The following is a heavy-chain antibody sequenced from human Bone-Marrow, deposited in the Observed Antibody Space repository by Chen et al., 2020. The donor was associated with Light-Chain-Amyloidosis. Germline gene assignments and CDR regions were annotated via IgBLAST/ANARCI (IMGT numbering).Heavy chain of an antibody. CDR3: ARDHSSGWYPYQDY. Sequence: EVQLVESGGGFVQPGGSLKLSCAASGFTFSSHWMSWVRQAPGKGLEWVANIKEDGSQKYYVDSVKGQFTISRDNAKNSLYLQMNSLRAEDTAVYYCARDHSSGWYPYQDYWGQGTLVSVSS. CDR1: GFTFSSHW. D-gene: IGHD6-13*01. CDR2: IKEDGSQK. V-gene: IGHV3-7*03. J-gene: IGHJ4*02.